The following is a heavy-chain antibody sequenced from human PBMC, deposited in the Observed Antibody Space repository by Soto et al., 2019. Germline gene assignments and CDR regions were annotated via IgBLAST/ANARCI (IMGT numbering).Heavy chain of an antibody. CDR1: GGSISSSSYY. CDR3: ASWNEITMVRGVIISH. Sequence: SETLSLTCTVSGGSISSSSYYWGWIRQPPGKGLEWIGRINHSGSTNYNPSLKSRVTISVDTSKNQFSLKLSSVTAADTAVYYCASWNEITMVRGVIISHWGQGTLVTVSS. V-gene: IGHV4-39*07. CDR2: INHSGST. J-gene: IGHJ4*02. D-gene: IGHD3-10*01.